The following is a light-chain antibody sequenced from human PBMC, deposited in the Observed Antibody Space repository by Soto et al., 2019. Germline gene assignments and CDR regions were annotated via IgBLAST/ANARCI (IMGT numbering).Light chain of an antibody. CDR1: QSVSSY. CDR3: QQHSNWPPIT. J-gene: IGKJ5*01. CDR2: DAS. Sequence: EIVVTQSPATLSLSPGARATLSCRASQSVSSYLAWYQQKPGQAPRLLLYDASDRATGIPGRFSGSGSGTDFTLTISSLEPEDFAVYYCQQHSNWPPITFGQGTRLEIK. V-gene: IGKV3-11*01.